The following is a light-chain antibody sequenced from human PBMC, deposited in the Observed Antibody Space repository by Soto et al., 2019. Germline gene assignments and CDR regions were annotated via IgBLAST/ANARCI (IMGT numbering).Light chain of an antibody. J-gene: IGLJ2*01. CDR2: GNT. CDR1: NSNIGAGYD. V-gene: IGLV1-40*01. Sequence: QSVLTQPPSMSGAPGQRGTISCTWSNSNIGAGYDVHWYQQLPGTAPKLRLYGNTNRPSGVPDRFSGSKSGTSASLAITGLQADDEADYYCQSYDSSLSGSVFGGGTKLTVL. CDR3: QSYDSSLSGSV.